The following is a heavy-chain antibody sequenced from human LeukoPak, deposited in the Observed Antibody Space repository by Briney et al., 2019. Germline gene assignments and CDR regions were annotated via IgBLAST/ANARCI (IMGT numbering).Heavy chain of an antibody. J-gene: IGHJ6*03. D-gene: IGHD6-19*01. CDR3: ASIQWLADYYYYYMDV. CDR2: IYYSGST. V-gene: IGHV4-39*01. CDR1: GGSISSSSYY. Sequence: SETLSLTCTVSGGSISSSSYYWGWIRQPPGKGLEWIGSIYYSGSTYYNPSLKSRVTISVDMSKNQFSLKLSSVTAADTAVYYCASIQWLADYYYYYMDVWGKGTTVTVSS.